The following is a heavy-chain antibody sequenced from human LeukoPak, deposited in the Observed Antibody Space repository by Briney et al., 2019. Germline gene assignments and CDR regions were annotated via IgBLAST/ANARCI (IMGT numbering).Heavy chain of an antibody. CDR2: IYYSGST. CDR1: GGSISSVGYY. J-gene: IGHJ4*02. V-gene: IGHV4-31*03. CDR3: ARHVVPAAYYDY. Sequence: SDTLPLTCTVSGGSISSVGYYWSWIRQHPGKGLEWIGYIYYSGSTYYNPSLKSRFTISVDTSKNQFSLKLSSVTAADTAVYYCARHVVPAAYYDYWGQGTLVTVSS. D-gene: IGHD2-2*01.